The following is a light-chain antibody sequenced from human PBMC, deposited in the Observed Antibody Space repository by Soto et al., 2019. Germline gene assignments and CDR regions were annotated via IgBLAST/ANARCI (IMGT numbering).Light chain of an antibody. J-gene: IGKJ3*01. V-gene: IGKV3-15*01. CDR3: HRYDRSPIFT. CDR2: RAS. CDR1: QSVSSN. Sequence: DILMTQSPATLSLSPGGRATLSCRASQSVSSNLAWYQQKPGQAPRLLIQRASTRATGIPARFSGSGSGTEFTLTISSLQSEDFATYYCHRYDRSPIFTFGPGTKVDV.